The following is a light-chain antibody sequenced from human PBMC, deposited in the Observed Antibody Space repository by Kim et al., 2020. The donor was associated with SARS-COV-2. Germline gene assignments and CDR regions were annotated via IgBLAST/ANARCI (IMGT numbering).Light chain of an antibody. CDR3: QHYNNYPWT. V-gene: IGKV1-5*03. CDR2: RAS. Sequence: SVGDKVTITCRASQSISNWLAWYQQKPGKAPKLLIYRASSLDSGVPSRFSGSGSGREFTLTISSLQPDDFATYFCQHYNNYPWTFGQGTKVDFK. J-gene: IGKJ1*01. CDR1: QSISNW.